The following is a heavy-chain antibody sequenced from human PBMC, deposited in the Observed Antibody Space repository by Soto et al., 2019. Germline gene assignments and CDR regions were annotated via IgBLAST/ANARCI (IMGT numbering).Heavy chain of an antibody. CDR1: GYTFTSYG. D-gene: IGHD3-9*01. CDR3: ARDTSPYYDILTGYEDAFDI. Sequence: ASVKVSCKASGYTFTSYGISWVRQAPGQGLEWMGWISAYNGNTNYAQKLQGRVTMTTDTSTSTAYMELRSLRSDDTAVYYCARDTSPYYDILTGYEDAFDIWGQGTMVTVS. V-gene: IGHV1-18*01. CDR2: ISAYNGNT. J-gene: IGHJ3*02.